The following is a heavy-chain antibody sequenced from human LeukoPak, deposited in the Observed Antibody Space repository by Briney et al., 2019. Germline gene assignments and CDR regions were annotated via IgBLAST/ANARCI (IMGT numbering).Heavy chain of an antibody. D-gene: IGHD4-17*01. V-gene: IGHV3-7*05. CDR3: ASEGGYGDIDS. CDR1: GFTFNSYW. J-gene: IGHJ4*02. CDR2: IKQDGSEK. Sequence: GGSLRLSCAASGFTFNSYWMAWVRQAPGKGLEWVANIKQDGSEKYYVDSVKDRFTISRDNTENPLYLQMNSLRAEDTAVYYCASEGGYGDIDSWGQGTLVTVSS.